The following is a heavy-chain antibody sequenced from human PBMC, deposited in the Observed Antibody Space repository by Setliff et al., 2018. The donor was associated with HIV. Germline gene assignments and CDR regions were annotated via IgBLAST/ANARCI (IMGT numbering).Heavy chain of an antibody. CDR2: IYYSGST. CDR3: ARHSPSDY. V-gene: IGHV4-59*01. J-gene: IGHJ4*02. Sequence: SETLSLTCTVSGGSIRSYYWSWIRQPPGKGLEWIGYIYYSGSTNYNPSLKSRVTISVDTSKNQFSLKLSSVTAADTAVYYCARHSPSDYWGQGTLVTVSS. CDR1: GGSIRSYY.